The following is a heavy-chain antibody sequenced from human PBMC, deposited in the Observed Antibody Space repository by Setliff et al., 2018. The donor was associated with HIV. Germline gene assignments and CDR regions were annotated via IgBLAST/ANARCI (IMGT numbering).Heavy chain of an antibody. CDR1: GGSISSSNW. CDR2: IYHGGST. D-gene: IGHD3-22*01. V-gene: IGHV4-4*02. Sequence: PSETLSLTCAVSGGSISSSNWWSWVRQPPGKGLEWIGEIYHGGSTNYNPSLKSRVTISVDKSKNQFSLKLASVTAAYTSVYYCASGEPYYYDSTGYSGNYFDYWGQGTLVTVSS. CDR3: ASGEPYYYDSTGYSGNYFDY. J-gene: IGHJ4*02.